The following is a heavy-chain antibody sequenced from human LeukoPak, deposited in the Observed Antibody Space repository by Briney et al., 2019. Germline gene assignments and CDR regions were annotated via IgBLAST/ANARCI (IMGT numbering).Heavy chain of an antibody. Sequence: PSETLSLTCTVSGVSISSGSYYWAWIRQPPGESLEWIGSMHYTGSTYYNPSLKTRVTISVDTSKNQLSLKLRSVTAADTAVYYCARRDYFDSWGRGTLVIVSS. V-gene: IGHV4-39*01. J-gene: IGHJ4*02. CDR3: ARRDYFDS. CDR1: GVSISSGSYY. CDR2: MHYTGST.